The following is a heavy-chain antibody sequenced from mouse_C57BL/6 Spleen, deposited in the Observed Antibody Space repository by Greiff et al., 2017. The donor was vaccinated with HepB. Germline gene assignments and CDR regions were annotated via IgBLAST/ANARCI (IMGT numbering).Heavy chain of an antibody. CDR2: IYPRSGNT. CDR1: GYTFTSYG. J-gene: IGHJ4*01. V-gene: IGHV1-81*01. D-gene: IGHD2-12*01. CDR3: ASYDDGMGYYAMDY. Sequence: LVESGAELARPGASVKLSCKASGYTFTSYGISWVKQRTGQGLEWIGEIYPRSGNTYYNEKFKGKATLTADKSSSTAYMELRSLTSEDSAVYFCASYDDGMGYYAMDYWGQGTSVTVSS.